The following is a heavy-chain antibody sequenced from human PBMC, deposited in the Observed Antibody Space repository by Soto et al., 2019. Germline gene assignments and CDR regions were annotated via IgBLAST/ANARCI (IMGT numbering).Heavy chain of an antibody. CDR3: ARAVQTAMAPTGGMDV. J-gene: IGHJ6*02. V-gene: IGHV3-72*01. D-gene: IGHD5-18*01. CDR2: TRNKANSYTT. Sequence: EVQLVESGGGLVQPGGSLRLSCAASGFTFSDHYMDWVRQAPGKGLEWVGRTRNKANSYTTEYAASVKGRFTISRDDSKNSLYLQMNSLKTEDTAVYYCARAVQTAMAPTGGMDVWGQGTTVTVSS. CDR1: GFTFSDHY.